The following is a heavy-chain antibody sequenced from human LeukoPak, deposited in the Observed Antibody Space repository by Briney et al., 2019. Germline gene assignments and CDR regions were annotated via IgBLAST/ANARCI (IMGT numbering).Heavy chain of an antibody. D-gene: IGHD3-22*01. CDR2: IIPIFGTA. CDR3: ARSNYYDSSGYYPY. V-gene: IGHV1-69*05. Sequence: SVKVSCKASGGTFTSYAISWVRQAPGQGLEWMGRIIPIFGTANYAQKFQGRVTITTDESTSTAYMELSSLRSEDTAVYYCARSNYYDSSGYYPYWGQGTLVTVSS. J-gene: IGHJ4*02. CDR1: GGTFTSYA.